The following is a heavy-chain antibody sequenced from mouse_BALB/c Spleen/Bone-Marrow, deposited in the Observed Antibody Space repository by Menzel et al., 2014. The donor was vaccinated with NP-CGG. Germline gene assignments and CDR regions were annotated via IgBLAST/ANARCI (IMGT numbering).Heavy chain of an antibody. CDR1: GYTFTSYW. V-gene: IGHV1-69*02. Sequence: QVQLQQSGAELVKPGASVKLSCKASGYTFTSYWMHWVKQRPGQGLEWIGEIDPSDSYTNYNQKFKGKATLTVDKSSSTAYMQLSSLTSEGSAVYYCATARATSYAMDYWGQGTSVTVSS. CDR3: ATARATSYAMDY. J-gene: IGHJ4*01. D-gene: IGHD3-1*01. CDR2: IDPSDSYT.